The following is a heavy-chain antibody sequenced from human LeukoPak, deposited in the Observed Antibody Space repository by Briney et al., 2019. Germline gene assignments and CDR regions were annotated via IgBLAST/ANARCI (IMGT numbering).Heavy chain of an antibody. D-gene: IGHD5-24*01. CDR3: AKNIWTEMATIYYYMDV. CDR1: GFTFSSYA. V-gene: IGHV3-23*01. CDR2: ISGSAYST. J-gene: IGHJ6*03. Sequence: SGGSLRLSCAASGFTFSSYAMSWVRQAPGKGLEWVSAISGSAYSTYYADSVKGRFTISRDNSKNTLYLQMNSLRAEDTAVYYCAKNIWTEMATIYYYMDVWGKGTTVTASS.